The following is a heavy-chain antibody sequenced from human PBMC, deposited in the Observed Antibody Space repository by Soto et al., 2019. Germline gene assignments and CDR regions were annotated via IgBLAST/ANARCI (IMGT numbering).Heavy chain of an antibody. J-gene: IGHJ4*02. CDR3: ARGVAFLDY. CDR2: IHAGNGNT. V-gene: IGHV1-3*01. CDR1: GYTFSSYA. D-gene: IGHD2-15*01. Sequence: ASVKVSCKASGYTFSSYAIHWVRQAPGQGLEWMGWIHAGNGNTKYSQSFQGRVTISRDTSATTAYMELNSLRSEDTAVYCCARGVAFLDYWGQGTLVTVSS.